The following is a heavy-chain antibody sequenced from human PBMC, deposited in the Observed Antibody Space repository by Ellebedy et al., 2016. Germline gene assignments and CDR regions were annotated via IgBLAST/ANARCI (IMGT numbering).Heavy chain of an antibody. CDR1: GYTFTSYD. Sequence: ASVKVPCKASGYTFTSYDINWVRQATGQGLEWMGWMNPNSGNTGYGQKFQGRVTMTRNASIRTASMELSSLRSEDTAVYYCARGGHFYDSSGYLNMAFDIWGQGTMVTVSS. CDR2: MNPNSGNT. CDR3: ARGGHFYDSSGYLNMAFDI. V-gene: IGHV1-8*01. D-gene: IGHD3-22*01. J-gene: IGHJ3*02.